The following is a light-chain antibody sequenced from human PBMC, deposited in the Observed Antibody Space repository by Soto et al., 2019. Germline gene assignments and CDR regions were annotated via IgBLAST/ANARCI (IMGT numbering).Light chain of an antibody. CDR1: QSVSSN. J-gene: IGKJ2*01. CDR2: GAS. CDR3: QKYNNWPQDT. Sequence: EIVMTQSPATLSVSPGERATLSCRASQSVSSNLAWYQQKPGQAPRLLIYGASTRATGIPARFSGSGSGTEFTLTISSLQSEDFAVYYCQKYNNWPQDTFGQGTKLEIK. V-gene: IGKV3-15*01.